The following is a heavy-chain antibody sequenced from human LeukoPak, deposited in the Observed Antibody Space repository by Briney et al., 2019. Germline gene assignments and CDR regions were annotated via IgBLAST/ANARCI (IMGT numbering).Heavy chain of an antibody. Sequence: QSGGSLRLSCAASGFTFSSYGMHWVRQAPGKGLEWVAVISYDGSNKNYVDSVKGRFTISRDNTRNTLYLQLNSLRAEDTAVYYCGRWRDSGIDYWGLGALVTVSS. V-gene: IGHV3-30*03. CDR3: GRWRDSGIDY. J-gene: IGHJ4*02. CDR2: ISYDGSNK. D-gene: IGHD3-10*01. CDR1: GFTFSSYG.